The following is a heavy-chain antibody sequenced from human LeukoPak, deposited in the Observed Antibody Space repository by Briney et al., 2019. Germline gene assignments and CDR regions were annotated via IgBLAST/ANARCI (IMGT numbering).Heavy chain of an antibody. CDR2: ISSSSSTI. D-gene: IGHD4-23*01. Sequence: PGGSLRLSCAASGFTFSSYSMNWVRQAPGKGLEWVSYISSSSSTIYYADSAKGRFTISRDNAKNSLYLQMNSLRPEDTAVYYCVRGATAVTRHLDYWGQGTLVTVSS. CDR1: GFTFSSYS. CDR3: VRGATAVTRHLDY. J-gene: IGHJ4*02. V-gene: IGHV3-48*01.